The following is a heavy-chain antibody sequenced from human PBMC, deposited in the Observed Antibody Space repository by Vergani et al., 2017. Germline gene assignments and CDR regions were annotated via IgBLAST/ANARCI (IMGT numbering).Heavy chain of an antibody. CDR2: ISYDGSTK. V-gene: IGHV3-30-3*01. J-gene: IGHJ4*02. Sequence: VQMVESGGGLVKPGGSLRLSCVASGFTFNSYAIHWVRQAPGKGLEWVAVISYDGSTKYYADSVKGRFTISRDNSKNTLYLQMNSLRAEDTAVYYCARDHYYCSSTSCYTYYFDYWGQGTLVTVSS. CDR1: GFTFNSYA. D-gene: IGHD2-2*02. CDR3: ARDHYYCSSTSCYTYYFDY.